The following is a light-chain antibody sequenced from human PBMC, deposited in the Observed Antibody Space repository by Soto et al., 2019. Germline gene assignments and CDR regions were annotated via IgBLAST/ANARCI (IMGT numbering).Light chain of an antibody. V-gene: IGLV2-8*01. CDR1: SNDGGGYNF. Sequence: QSALTQPPSASRSPGQSVTISRTDTSNDGGGYNFVPWYQQHPGKVPKLMIVEVSKRPSGVPDRFSGSMSGSTATLTVSGLQAEDEADYYCSSHAGNNIYYVFGTGTKVTVL. J-gene: IGLJ1*01. CDR2: EVS. CDR3: SSHAGNNIYYV.